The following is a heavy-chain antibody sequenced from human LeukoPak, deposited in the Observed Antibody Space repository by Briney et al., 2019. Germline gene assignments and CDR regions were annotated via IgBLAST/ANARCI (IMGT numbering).Heavy chain of an antibody. J-gene: IGHJ5*02. CDR3: ASDSGGFGP. Sequence: GGSLRLSCAASGFTFSNYDMHWVRQAPGKGLEWVAFIRFDGTNKYYAEFVKGRLTISRDNAKNSLYLQMNSLRAEDTAVYYCASDSGGFGPWGQGTLVTVSS. CDR1: GFTFSNYD. V-gene: IGHV3-30*02. CDR2: IRFDGTNK. D-gene: IGHD4-23*01.